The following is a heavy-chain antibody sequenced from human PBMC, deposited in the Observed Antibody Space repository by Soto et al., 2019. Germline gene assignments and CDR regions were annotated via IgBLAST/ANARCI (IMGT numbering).Heavy chain of an antibody. Sequence: ASVKVSCKASGGTFSSYAISWVRQAPGQGLEWMGGIIPIFGTANYAQKFQGRVTITADKSATTAYMELSSLTPEDTAVYYCARQNGYYYDSYGYKDYWGQGTLVTVSS. CDR2: IIPIFGTA. D-gene: IGHD3-22*01. CDR1: GGTFSSYA. V-gene: IGHV1-69*06. CDR3: ARQNGYYYDSYGYKDY. J-gene: IGHJ4*02.